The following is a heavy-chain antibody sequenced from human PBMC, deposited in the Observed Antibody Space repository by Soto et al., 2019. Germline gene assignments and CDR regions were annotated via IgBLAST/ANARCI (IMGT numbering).Heavy chain of an antibody. J-gene: IGHJ5*02. CDR2: IYYSGST. D-gene: IGHD2-2*01. CDR1: GGSISSSSYY. Sequence: SETLSLTCTVSGGSISSSSYYWGWIRQPPGKGLEWIGSIYYSGSTYYNPSLKSRVTISVDTSKNQFSLKLSSVTAADTAVYYCARGRIVVVPAAIKNWFDPWGQGTLVT. CDR3: ARGRIVVVPAAIKNWFDP. V-gene: IGHV4-39*01.